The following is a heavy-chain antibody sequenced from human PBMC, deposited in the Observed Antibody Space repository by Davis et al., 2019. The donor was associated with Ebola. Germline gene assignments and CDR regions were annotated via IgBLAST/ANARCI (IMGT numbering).Heavy chain of an antibody. J-gene: IGHJ6*02. Sequence: SETLSLTCTVSGGSISSSSYYWGWIRQPPGKGLEWIGSIYYSGSTYYNPSLKSRVTISVDTSKNQFSLKLSSVTAADTAVYYCVVVPYYYYGMDVWGQGTTVTVSS. CDR1: GGSISSSSYY. D-gene: IGHD2-15*01. CDR2: IYYSGST. CDR3: VVVPYYYYGMDV. V-gene: IGHV4-39*01.